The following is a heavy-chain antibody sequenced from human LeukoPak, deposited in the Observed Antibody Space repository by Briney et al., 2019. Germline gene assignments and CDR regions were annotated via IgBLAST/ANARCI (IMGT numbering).Heavy chain of an antibody. CDR2: IYTSGST. V-gene: IGHV4-4*07. D-gene: IGHD2-2*01. Sequence: SSETLSLTCTVSGGSISSYYWSWIRQPAGKGLEWIGRIYTSGSTNYNPSLKSRVTMSVDTSKNQFSLKLSSVTAADTAVYYCARDTPLPPYCSSTSCYRWFDPWGQGTLVTVSS. J-gene: IGHJ5*02. CDR3: ARDTPLPPYCSSTSCYRWFDP. CDR1: GGSISSYY.